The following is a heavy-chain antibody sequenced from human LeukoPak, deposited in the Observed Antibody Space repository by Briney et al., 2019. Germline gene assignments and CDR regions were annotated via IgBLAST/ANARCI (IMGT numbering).Heavy chain of an antibody. D-gene: IGHD3-22*01. J-gene: IGHJ1*01. CDR3: AKGYSYESSETLQH. V-gene: IGHV1-8*01. CDR1: GYTFTSYD. Sequence: ASVTVSCKASGYTFTSYDINWVRQSTGQGLEWMGWMNPNSGNTGYAQKFQGRVTMTRNTSISTAYMELSSLRSEDTALYYCAKGYSYESSETLQHWGQGTLVTVSS. CDR2: MNPNSGNT.